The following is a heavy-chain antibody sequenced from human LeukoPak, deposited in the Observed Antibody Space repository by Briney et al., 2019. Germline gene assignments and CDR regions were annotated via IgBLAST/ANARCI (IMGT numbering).Heavy chain of an antibody. CDR3: ARADVNNWFDP. V-gene: IGHV4-59*01. CDR1: GGSINSYY. CDR2: IYYSGST. Sequence: PSETLSLTCTVSGGSINSYYWSWIRQPPGKGLECIGYIYYSGSTNYNPSLKSRVTISVDTSKNQFSLKLSSVTAADTAVYYCARADVNNWFDPWGQGTLVTVSS. J-gene: IGHJ5*02.